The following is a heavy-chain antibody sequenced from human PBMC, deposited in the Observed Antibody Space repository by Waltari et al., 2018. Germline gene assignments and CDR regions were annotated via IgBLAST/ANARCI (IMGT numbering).Heavy chain of an antibody. D-gene: IGHD6-6*01. Sequence: QVQLVQSGAEVKKPGSSVKVSCKASGGTFSSYAISWVRQAPGQGLEWMGRSIPIFGTENYAQKFQGRVTITADKSTSTAYMELSSLRSEDTAVYYCARSGVGYSSSSGSWFDPWGQGTLVTVSS. CDR2: SIPIFGTE. CDR1: GGTFSSYA. V-gene: IGHV1-69*13. CDR3: ARSGVGYSSSSGSWFDP. J-gene: IGHJ5*02.